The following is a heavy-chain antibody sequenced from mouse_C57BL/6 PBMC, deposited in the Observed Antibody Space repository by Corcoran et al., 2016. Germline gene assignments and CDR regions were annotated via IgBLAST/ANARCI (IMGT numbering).Heavy chain of an antibody. V-gene: IGHV1-81*01. CDR1: GYTFTSYG. Sequence: QVQLQQSGAELARPGASVKLSCKASGYTFTSYGISWVKQRTGQGLEWIGEIYPRSGNTYYNEKFKGKATLTADKSSSTAYMELRSLTSEDSAVYFCAGKSTMVTTLYFDVWGTGTTVTVSS. D-gene: IGHD2-2*01. CDR2: IYPRSGNT. J-gene: IGHJ1*03. CDR3: AGKSTMVTTLYFDV.